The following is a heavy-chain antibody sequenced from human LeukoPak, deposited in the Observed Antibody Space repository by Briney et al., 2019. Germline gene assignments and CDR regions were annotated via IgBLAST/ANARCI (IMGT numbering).Heavy chain of an antibody. CDR2: ISYDGSNK. Sequence: GGSPRLSCAASGFTFSSYGMHWVRQAPGKGLEWVAVISYDGSNKYYADSVKGRFTISRDNSKNTLYLQMNSLRAEDTALYYCAKNYLPDYYGSGSYYNAAMDVWGQGTTVTVSS. V-gene: IGHV3-30*18. D-gene: IGHD3-10*01. CDR1: GFTFSSYG. J-gene: IGHJ6*02. CDR3: AKNYLPDYYGSGSYYNAAMDV.